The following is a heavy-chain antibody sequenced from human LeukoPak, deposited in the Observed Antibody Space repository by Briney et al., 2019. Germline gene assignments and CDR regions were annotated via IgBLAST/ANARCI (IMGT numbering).Heavy chain of an antibody. CDR2: ISSSGDST. CDR3: AKGAYSYGYLFDY. V-gene: IGHV3-23*01. D-gene: IGHD5-18*01. Sequence: GGSLRLSCAASGFTFSSYAMSWVRQPPGKGLQWVSTISSSGDSTDSADSVRGRLTISRDNSKNTLYLQMNSLRAEDTAVYYCAKGAYSYGYLFDYWGQGTLVTVSS. CDR1: GFTFSSYA. J-gene: IGHJ4*02.